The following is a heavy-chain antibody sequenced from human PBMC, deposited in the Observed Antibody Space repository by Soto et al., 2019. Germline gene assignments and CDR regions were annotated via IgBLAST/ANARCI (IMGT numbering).Heavy chain of an antibody. Sequence: PAETLSLTCAVYGWSFSGYYWSWIRQPPGKGLEWIGEINHSGSTNYNPSLKSRVTISVDTSKNQLSLQLSSVTAADTAVYYCARKVAYAWDYWGQGTLVTVSS. D-gene: IGHD2-8*02. J-gene: IGHJ4*02. CDR1: GWSFSGYY. CDR2: INHSGST. V-gene: IGHV4-34*01. CDR3: ARKVAYAWDY.